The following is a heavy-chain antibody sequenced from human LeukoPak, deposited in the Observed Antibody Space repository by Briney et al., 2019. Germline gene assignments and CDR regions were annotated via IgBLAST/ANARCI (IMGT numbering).Heavy chain of an antibody. J-gene: IGHJ4*02. Sequence: PSETLSLTCAVYGGSFSGYYWSWIRQPPGKGLEWIGEINHSGSTNYNPSLKSRVTISVDTSKNQFSLKLSSVTAADTAVYYCARGGHDSSGYWGGLDYWGQGTLVTVSS. CDR1: GGSFSGYY. V-gene: IGHV4-34*01. CDR2: INHSGST. CDR3: ARGGHDSSGYWGGLDY. D-gene: IGHD3-22*01.